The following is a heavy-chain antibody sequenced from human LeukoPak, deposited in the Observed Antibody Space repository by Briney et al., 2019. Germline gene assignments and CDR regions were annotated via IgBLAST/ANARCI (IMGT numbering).Heavy chain of an antibody. CDR2: IIPIFGTA. CDR1: GGTFSSYA. CDR3: ARVVVVAAGGDYYYYYGMDV. V-gene: IGHV1-69*06. J-gene: IGHJ6*04. Sequence: GASVKVSCKASGGTFSSYAISWVRQAPGQGLEWMGGIIPIFGTANYAQKFQGRVTITADKSTSTAYMELSSLRSEDTAVYYCARVVVVAAGGDYYYYYGMDVWGKGTTVTVSS. D-gene: IGHD2-15*01.